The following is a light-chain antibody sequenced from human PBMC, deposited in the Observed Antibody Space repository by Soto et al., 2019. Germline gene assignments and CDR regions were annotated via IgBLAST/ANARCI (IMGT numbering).Light chain of an antibody. CDR3: LQHYNFPFT. J-gene: IGKJ2*01. V-gene: IGKV1-6*01. Sequence: AIQMTQSPSSLSASVGDRVTISCRASQDIRNDLGGYQQKPGKAPKRLIYAASRLQSGVPSRFSGSGSGTDFALTISSLQPEDFATYYCLQHYNFPFTFGQGTKLQIK. CDR2: AAS. CDR1: QDIRND.